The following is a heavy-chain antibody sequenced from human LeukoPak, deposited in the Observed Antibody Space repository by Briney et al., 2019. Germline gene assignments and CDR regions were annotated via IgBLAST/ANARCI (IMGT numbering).Heavy chain of an antibody. Sequence: SVKVSCKASGGTFSGYAISWVRQAPGQGLEWMGGIIHIFGTANYAQKFQGRVTITADESTSTAYMELSSLRSEDTAVYYCAREASSGRRVFDYWGQGTLVTVSS. D-gene: IGHD6-19*01. J-gene: IGHJ4*02. CDR2: IIHIFGTA. CDR3: AREASSGRRVFDY. CDR1: GGTFSGYA. V-gene: IGHV1-69*01.